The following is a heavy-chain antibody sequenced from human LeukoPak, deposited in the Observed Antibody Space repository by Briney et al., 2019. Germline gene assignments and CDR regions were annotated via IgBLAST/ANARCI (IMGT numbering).Heavy chain of an antibody. CDR3: AREGYDSSGYQNPPFDY. CDR2: ISYDGSNK. V-gene: IGHV3-30-3*01. Sequence: TGGSLRLSCAASGFTFSSYAMHWVRQAPGKGLEWVAVISYDGSNKYYAGSVKGRFTISRDNSKNTLYLQMNSLRAEDTAVYYCAREGYDSSGYQNPPFDYWGQGTLVTVSS. CDR1: GFTFSSYA. J-gene: IGHJ4*02. D-gene: IGHD3-22*01.